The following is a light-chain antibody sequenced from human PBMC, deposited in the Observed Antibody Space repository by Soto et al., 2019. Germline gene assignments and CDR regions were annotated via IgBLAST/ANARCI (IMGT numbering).Light chain of an antibody. V-gene: IGKV3-15*01. CDR3: QQYNNWPLT. Sequence: EIVLTQSPATLSVSPGDRATLSCRASQSVSSDLAWFQQKPGQAPRLLIYGASTMATGIPARFSGGGSGTEFTLTISSLQSEDFAIYFCQQYNNWPLTFGGGAKVEIK. J-gene: IGKJ4*01. CDR2: GAS. CDR1: QSVSSD.